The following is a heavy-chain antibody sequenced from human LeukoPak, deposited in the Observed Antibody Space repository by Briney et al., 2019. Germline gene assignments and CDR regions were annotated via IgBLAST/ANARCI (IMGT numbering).Heavy chain of an antibody. D-gene: IGHD4-17*01. V-gene: IGHV5-51*01. Sequence: GESLKISCKGSGYSFAINWIGWVRQMPGKGLEWMGVIYPGDSDTRYSPSFQAQVTISADMSISTAYLQWSSLKASDTAMYYCARSSDYVFDYWGQGTLVTVSS. J-gene: IGHJ4*02. CDR2: IYPGDSDT. CDR3: ARSSDYVFDY. CDR1: GYSFAINW.